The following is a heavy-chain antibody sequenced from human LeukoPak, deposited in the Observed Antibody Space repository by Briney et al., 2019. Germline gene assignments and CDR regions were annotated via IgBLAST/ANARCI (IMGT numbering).Heavy chain of an antibody. CDR3: AFIPGRTDAFDI. CDR1: GYTFTGYY. Sequence: ASVKVSCKASGYTFTGYYMHWVRQAPGQGLEWMGRINPNSGGTNYAQKFQGRVTMTRDTSISTAYMELSRLRSDDTAVYYCAFIPGRTDAFDIWGQGTMVTVSS. V-gene: IGHV1-2*06. J-gene: IGHJ3*02. CDR2: INPNSGGT. D-gene: IGHD2-15*01.